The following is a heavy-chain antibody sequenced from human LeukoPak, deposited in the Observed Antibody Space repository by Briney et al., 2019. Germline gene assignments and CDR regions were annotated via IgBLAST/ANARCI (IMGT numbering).Heavy chain of an antibody. CDR1: GGSISSYY. CDR2: IYYSGST. CDR3: ARDVWNDGRYGMDV. D-gene: IGHD1-1*01. J-gene: IGHJ6*02. V-gene: IGHV4-59*01. Sequence: PSETLSLTCTVSGGSISSYYWSWIRQPPGKGLEWIGYIYYSGSTNYNPSLKSRVTISVDTSKNQFSLKLSSVTAADTAVYYCARDVWNDGRYGMDVWGQGTTVTVSS.